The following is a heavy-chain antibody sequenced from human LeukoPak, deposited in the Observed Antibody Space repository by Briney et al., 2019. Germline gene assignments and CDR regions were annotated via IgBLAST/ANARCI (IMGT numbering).Heavy chain of an antibody. J-gene: IGHJ3*02. CDR2: IYYSGRT. CDR3: ARDKVMLPDPSVAFDI. D-gene: IGHD1-14*01. V-gene: IGHV4-39*07. Sequence: SETLSLTCTVSGGSISSSSYYWGWIRQPPGKGLEWIGSIYYSGRTYYNPSLKSRVTISVDTSKNQFSLKLSSVTAADTAVYYCARDKVMLPDPSVAFDIWGQGTMVTVSS. CDR1: GGSISSSSYY.